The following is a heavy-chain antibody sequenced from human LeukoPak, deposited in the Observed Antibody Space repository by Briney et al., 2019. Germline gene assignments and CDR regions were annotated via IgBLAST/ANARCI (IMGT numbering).Heavy chain of an antibody. CDR2: TYFRSRWYN. CDR3: AREAAGSAFDI. V-gene: IGHV6-1*01. D-gene: IGHD1-26*01. Sequence: SRTPSLTCLISGDTVSSNSAAWNWVRLSPSRGLEWLGRTYFRSRWYNDYSVSVKSRITINPDTSKSLFSLQLNSLTPDDTAFYYCAREAAGSAFDIWGQGTRVIVSS. J-gene: IGHJ3*02. CDR1: GDTVSSNSAA.